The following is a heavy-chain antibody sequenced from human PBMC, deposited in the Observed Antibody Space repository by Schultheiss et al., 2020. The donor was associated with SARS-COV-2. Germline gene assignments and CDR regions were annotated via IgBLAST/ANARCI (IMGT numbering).Heavy chain of an antibody. CDR2: ISSSSSSI. J-gene: IGHJ6*02. V-gene: IGHV3-48*04. CDR1: GFTFSAFG. Sequence: GGSLRLSCAASGFTFSAFGMHWVRQAPGKGLEWVAYISSSSSSIYYADSVKGRFTISRDNAKNSLYLQMNSLRVEDTAVYYCARDYYGMDVWGQGTTVTVSS. CDR3: ARDYYGMDV.